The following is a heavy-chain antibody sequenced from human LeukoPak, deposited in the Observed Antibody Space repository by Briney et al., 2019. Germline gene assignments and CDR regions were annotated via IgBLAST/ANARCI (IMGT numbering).Heavy chain of an antibody. V-gene: IGHV3-7*01. CDR2: IKQDGSEK. CDR3: ARGSSSAFDI. J-gene: IGHJ3*02. D-gene: IGHD6-6*01. Sequence: GGSLRLSCAASGFTFSSYWMSWVRQAPGKGLEWVASIKQDGSEKYYVDSVKGRFTISRDNAKNSLSLQMNSLRPEDTAAYYCARGSSSAFDIWGQGTMVTVSS. CDR1: GFTFSSYW.